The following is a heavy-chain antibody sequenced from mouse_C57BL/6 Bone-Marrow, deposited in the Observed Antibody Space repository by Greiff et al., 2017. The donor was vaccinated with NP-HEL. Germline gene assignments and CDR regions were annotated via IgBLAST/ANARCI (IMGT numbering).Heavy chain of an antibody. D-gene: IGHD1-1*01. V-gene: IGHV5-6*01. CDR3: ARHRPLYYGSSYEAMDY. CDR1: GFTFSSYG. Sequence: EVKLMESGGDLVKPGGSLKLSCAASGFTFSSYGMSWVRQTPDKRLEWVATISSGGSYTYYPDSVKGRFTISRDNAKNTLYLQMSSLKSEDTAMYYCARHRPLYYGSSYEAMDYWGQGTSVTVSS. CDR2: ISSGGSYT. J-gene: IGHJ4*01.